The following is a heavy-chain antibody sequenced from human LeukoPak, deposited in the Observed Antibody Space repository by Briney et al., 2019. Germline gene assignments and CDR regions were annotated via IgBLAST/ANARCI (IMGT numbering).Heavy chain of an antibody. J-gene: IGHJ5*02. V-gene: IGHV4-59*08. D-gene: IGHD3-3*01. CDR2: IYYSGST. Sequence: NTSETLSLTCTVSGGSISSYYWSWIRQPPGKGLEWIGYIYYSGSTNYNPSLKSRVTISVDTSKNQFSQKLSSVTAADTAVYYCARLTYYDFWSGYYGFHDRGCWFDPWGQGTLVTVSS. CDR1: GGSISSYY. CDR3: ARLTYYDFWSGYYGFHDRGCWFDP.